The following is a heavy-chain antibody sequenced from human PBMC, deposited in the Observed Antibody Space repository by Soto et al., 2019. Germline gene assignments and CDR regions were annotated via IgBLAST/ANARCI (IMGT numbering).Heavy chain of an antibody. J-gene: IGHJ3*02. CDR2: IYYSGST. CDR3: ASDYGDYGGGDAFDI. D-gene: IGHD4-17*01. Sequence: SETLSLTCTVSGGSISSDDYYWIWLRQHPGKGLEWIGYIYYSGSTNYNPSLKSRVTISVDTSKNQFSLKLSSVTAADTAVYYCASDYGDYGGGDAFDIWGQGTMVTVSS. CDR1: GGSISSDDYY. V-gene: IGHV4-61*08.